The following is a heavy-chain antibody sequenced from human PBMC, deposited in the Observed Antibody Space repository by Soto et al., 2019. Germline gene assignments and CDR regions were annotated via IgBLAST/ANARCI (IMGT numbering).Heavy chain of an antibody. CDR3: ARSAISGVFIISGGGDL. CDR1: GYTFTNFA. V-gene: IGHV1-18*04. D-gene: IGHD3-3*01. CDR2: ISAYNGRT. Sequence: VQLVQSGPEVKKPGASVRVSCKASGYTFTNFAVSWVRQAPGQGLEWIGWISAYNGRTDYAERVQGRLTLTVDTPTDTAYMDRTSLRSDDTPIYYLARSAISGVFIISGGGDLWGQGTLVTVSS. J-gene: IGHJ4*02.